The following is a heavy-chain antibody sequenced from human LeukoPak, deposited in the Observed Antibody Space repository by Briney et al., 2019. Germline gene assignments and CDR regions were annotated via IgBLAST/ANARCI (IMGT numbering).Heavy chain of an antibody. J-gene: IGHJ4*02. D-gene: IGHD5-18*01. CDR3: ARHLSGVTGYTYGRGIDY. Sequence: GGSLRLSCTASGFTFSNYGMHWVRQAPGKGLEWVANIKKDGSEKYYVDSVKGRFTISRDNAKTSLYLQMISLRAEDTAVYYCARHLSGVTGYTYGRGIDYWGQGTLVTVSS. V-gene: IGHV3-7*01. CDR2: IKKDGSEK. CDR1: GFTFSNYG.